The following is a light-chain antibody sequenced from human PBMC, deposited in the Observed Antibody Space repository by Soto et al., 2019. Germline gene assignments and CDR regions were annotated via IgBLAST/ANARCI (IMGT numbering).Light chain of an antibody. CDR2: AVS. CDR3: CSYAGSSFYV. V-gene: IGLV2-23*02. J-gene: IGLJ1*01. Sequence: QSALTQPASVSGSPGQSITISCTGTSSDVGSYNLVSWYQQHPGKAPKLMIYAVSKRPSGVSNRFSGSKSGNTASLTISGLQAEDEADYYCCSYAGSSFYVFGTGTKLTVL. CDR1: SSDVGSYNL.